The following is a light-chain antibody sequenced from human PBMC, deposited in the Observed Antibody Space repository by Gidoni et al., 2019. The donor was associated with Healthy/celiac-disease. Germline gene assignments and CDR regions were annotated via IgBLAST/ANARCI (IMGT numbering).Light chain of an antibody. J-gene: IGKJ2*01. V-gene: IGKV1-39*01. CDR1: QSISSY. CDR2: AAS. CDR3: QQSYSTPT. Sequence: DIQMNQSPSSLSASVGDRVTITCRDSQSISSYLNWYQQKPGKAPKLLIYAASSLQSGVPSRFSGSGSGTDFTLTISSLQPEDFATYYCQQSYSTPTFGQGTKLEIK.